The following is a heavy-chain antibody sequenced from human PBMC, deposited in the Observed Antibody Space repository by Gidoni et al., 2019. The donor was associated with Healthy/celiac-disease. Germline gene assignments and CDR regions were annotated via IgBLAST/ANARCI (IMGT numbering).Heavy chain of an antibody. J-gene: IGHJ5*02. D-gene: IGHD3-16*02. V-gene: IGHV3-48*03. CDR1: GFTFSSYE. CDR3: ARDRDDYVWGSYRKGFDP. CDR2: ISSSGSTR. Sequence: EVQLVESGGGLVQPGGSLRLSCAASGFTFSSYEMNWVRGAPGKGLEWVSYISSSGSTRYYEDAVKGRFTIPRDNGKNSLYLQMNSMGAEDTAVYYCARDRDDYVWGSYRKGFDPWGQGNLVTVSS.